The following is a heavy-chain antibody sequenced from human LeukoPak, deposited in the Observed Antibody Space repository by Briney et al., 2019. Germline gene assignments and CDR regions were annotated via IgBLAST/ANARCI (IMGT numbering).Heavy chain of an antibody. J-gene: IGHJ4*02. CDR3: ARVWTRNTSRWFEYYFDS. CDR2: INPNNGVT. CDR1: GYAFTAYY. D-gene: IGHD6-13*01. Sequence: ASVKVSCKASGYAFTAYYIHWVRQAPGQGLEWMGWINPNNGVTNSAQKFEGRVTMARDTSITTVYMDVSRLRSDDTAVYYCARVWTRNTSRWFEYYFDSWGQGTLVTVSS. V-gene: IGHV1-2*02.